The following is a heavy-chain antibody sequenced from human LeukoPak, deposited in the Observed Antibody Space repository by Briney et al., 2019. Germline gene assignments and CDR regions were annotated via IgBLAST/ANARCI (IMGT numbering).Heavy chain of an antibody. Sequence: GGSLRLSCAASGFTFSDYYMSWLRQAPGKGLEWVSYISSSGSTIYYADSVKGRFTISRDNAKNSLYLQMNSLRAEDTAVYYCARVRSVLRYFDWLPDYFDCWGQGTLVTVSS. J-gene: IGHJ4*02. V-gene: IGHV3-11*04. CDR1: GFTFSDYY. D-gene: IGHD3-9*01. CDR2: ISSSGSTI. CDR3: ARVRSVLRYFDWLPDYFDC.